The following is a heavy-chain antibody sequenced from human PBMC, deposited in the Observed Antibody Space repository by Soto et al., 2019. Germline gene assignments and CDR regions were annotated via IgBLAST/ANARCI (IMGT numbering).Heavy chain of an antibody. D-gene: IGHD3-22*01. V-gene: IGHV1-69*12. CDR1: GGSFRTSA. Sequence: QVQLVQSGAEVRKPGSSVKVSCKASGGSFRTSAINWVRQAPGQGLEWMGGIIPIYDTTNYAQKFQGSLTITADESRTTTYMELSSLKSEDTAVYYCVRGPYFYDSSGLGAEYFQHWGQGTLVTVSS. J-gene: IGHJ1*01. CDR3: VRGPYFYDSSGLGAEYFQH. CDR2: IIPIYDTT.